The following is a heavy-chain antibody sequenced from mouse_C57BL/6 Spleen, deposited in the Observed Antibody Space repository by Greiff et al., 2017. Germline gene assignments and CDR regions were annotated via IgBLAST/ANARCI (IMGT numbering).Heavy chain of an antibody. D-gene: IGHD3-2*02. CDR1: GYTFTDYE. Sequence: QVQLKESGAELVRPGASVTLSCKASGYTFTDYEMHWVKQTPVHGLEWIGAIDPETGGTAYNQKFKGKAILTADKSSSTAYMELRSLTSEDSAVYYCTRDGSGYFADWGQGTLVTVSA. J-gene: IGHJ3*01. CDR2: IDPETGGT. V-gene: IGHV1-15*01. CDR3: TRDGSGYFAD.